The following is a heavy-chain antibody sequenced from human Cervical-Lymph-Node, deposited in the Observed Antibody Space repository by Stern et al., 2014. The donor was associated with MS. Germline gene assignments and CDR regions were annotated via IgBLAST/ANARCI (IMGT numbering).Heavy chain of an antibody. CDR1: GGTFGSFA. CDR3: TREAIGHSGTFDF. CDR2: IIPILGTA. D-gene: IGHD5-12*01. Sequence: QVQLGQSGAEVKKPGSSVKVSCRASGGTFGSFAVNWVRQAPGQGLEWMGGIIPILGTANYAQRFQGRVTITADDSTTTAYMELNSLTSDDTAVYFCTREAIGHSGTFDFWGQGTLVTVSS. V-gene: IGHV1-69*01. J-gene: IGHJ4*02.